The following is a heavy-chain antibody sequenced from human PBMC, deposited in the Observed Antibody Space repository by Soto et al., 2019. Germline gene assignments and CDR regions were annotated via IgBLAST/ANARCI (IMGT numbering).Heavy chain of an antibody. Sequence: QVQLVQSGAEVKKPGSSVKVSCKASGGTFSSYAISWVRQAPGQGLEWMGGIIPIFGTANYAQKFQGRVTIPADESTSTAYMELSSLRPEATAVYYCARVDKLSTPKYSSSRRHYYYGMDVWGQGTTVTVSS. D-gene: IGHD6-6*01. J-gene: IGHJ6*02. CDR1: GGTFSSYA. V-gene: IGHV1-69*01. CDR2: IIPIFGTA. CDR3: ARVDKLSTPKYSSSRRHYYYGMDV.